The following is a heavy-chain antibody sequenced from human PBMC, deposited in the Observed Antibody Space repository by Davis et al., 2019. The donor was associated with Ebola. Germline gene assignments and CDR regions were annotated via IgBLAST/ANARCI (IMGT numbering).Heavy chain of an antibody. CDR1: VFTFTSYE. D-gene: IGHD4-23*01. CDR3: AKDPRRYPTVAIDY. Sequence: GGSLRPSCAASVFTFTSYEMNWVRQAPGKGLEWVSYISSSGSTIYYADSVKGRFTISRDNSKNTLYLQMNSLRAEDTAVYYCAKDPRRYPTVAIDYWGQGTLVTVSS. J-gene: IGHJ4*02. CDR2: ISSSGSTI. V-gene: IGHV3-48*03.